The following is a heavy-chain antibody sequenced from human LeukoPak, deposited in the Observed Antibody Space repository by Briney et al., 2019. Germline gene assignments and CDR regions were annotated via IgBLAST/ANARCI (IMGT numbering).Heavy chain of an antibody. V-gene: IGHV3-48*04. J-gene: IGHJ4*02. Sequence: GGSLRLSCAASGFTFSSYSMNWVRQAPGKGLEWVSYISSSSSTIYYADSVKGRFTISRDNAKNSLYLQMNSLRAEDTAVYYCAKDKNWNVCDYWGRGTLVTVSS. CDR3: AKDKNWNVCDY. CDR2: ISSSSSTI. CDR1: GFTFSSYS. D-gene: IGHD1-1*01.